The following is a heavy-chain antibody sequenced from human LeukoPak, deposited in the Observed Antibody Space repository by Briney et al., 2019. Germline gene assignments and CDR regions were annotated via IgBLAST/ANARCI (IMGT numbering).Heavy chain of an antibody. Sequence: SVKVSCEASGGTFSSYAISWVRQAPGQGLEWMGRIIPIFGIANYAQKFQGRVTITADKSTSTAYMGLSSLRSEDTAVYYCASDGYSGSYRGSYYWGQGTLVTVSS. D-gene: IGHD1-26*01. CDR2: IIPIFGIA. J-gene: IGHJ4*02. CDR3: ASDGYSGSYRGSYY. CDR1: GGTFSSYA. V-gene: IGHV1-69*04.